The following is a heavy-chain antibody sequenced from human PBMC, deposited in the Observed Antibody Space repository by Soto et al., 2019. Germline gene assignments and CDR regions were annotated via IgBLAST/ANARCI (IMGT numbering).Heavy chain of an antibody. J-gene: IGHJ4*02. CDR1: GYTFTSYG. Sequence: ASVKVSCKASGYTFTSYGISWVRQAPGQGLEWMGWISAYNGNTNYAQKLQGRVTLTTDTSTSTGYMELRSLRSDDTAVYYCAREGGIAVAGQADYWGQGTLVTVSS. CDR2: ISAYNGNT. V-gene: IGHV1-18*01. D-gene: IGHD6-19*01. CDR3: AREGGIAVAGQADY.